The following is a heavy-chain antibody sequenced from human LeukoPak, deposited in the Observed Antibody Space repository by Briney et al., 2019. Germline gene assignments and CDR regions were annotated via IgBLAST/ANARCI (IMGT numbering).Heavy chain of an antibody. V-gene: IGHV3-21*01. CDR3: ARDSSVVLTATMFYLAY. D-gene: IGHD2-15*01. J-gene: IGHJ4*02. CDR2: ISSSSTYI. CDR1: GFTFSTSS. Sequence: PGGSLRLSCAASGFTFSTSSMNWVRQAPGKGLEWVPSISSSSTYIYYADSVKGRFTISRDNAKNLLYLQMNSLRTEDTAVYYCARDSSVVLTATMFYLAYWGQGTLVTVSS.